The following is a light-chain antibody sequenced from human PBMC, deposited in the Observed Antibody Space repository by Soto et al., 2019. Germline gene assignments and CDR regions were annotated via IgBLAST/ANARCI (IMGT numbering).Light chain of an antibody. CDR1: QSVSST. V-gene: IGKV3-15*01. CDR2: GAS. J-gene: IGKJ1*01. CDR3: QHYNNWPA. Sequence: EIVMTQSPATLSVSPGERATLSCRASQSVSSTLVWYQQKPGQAPRLLIYGASTRATGIPARFSGSGSGTEFSLTISSVQSEDFAVYYCQHYNNWPAFGQGTKVEIK.